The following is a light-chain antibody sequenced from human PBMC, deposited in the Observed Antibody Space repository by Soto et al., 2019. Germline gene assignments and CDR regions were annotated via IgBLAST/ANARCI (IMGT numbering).Light chain of an antibody. CDR3: QQRSNWRWT. V-gene: IGKV3-11*01. CDR1: QSVSRY. CDR2: DAS. Sequence: EIVLTQSPATLSLSPGERATLSCRASQSVSRYLAWYQQKPGQAPRLLIYDASNRATGIPARFSGSGSGTDFSLTIISLEPEDSAVYYCQQRSNWRWTFGEGTKVDIK. J-gene: IGKJ1*01.